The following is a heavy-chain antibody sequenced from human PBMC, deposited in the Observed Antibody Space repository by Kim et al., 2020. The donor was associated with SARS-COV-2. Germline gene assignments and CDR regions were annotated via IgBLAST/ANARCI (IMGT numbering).Heavy chain of an antibody. V-gene: IGHV1-46*01. CDR2: ISACGGST. Sequence: ASVKVSCKASGYTFTSYYIRWVRQAPGQGLEWMGRISACGGSTNYAQKFQGRVTMTRDTSTSTVYMELSSLRSEDTAVYYCARAPLGVVTACCGVQGALV. CDR3: ARAPLGVVTACC. D-gene: IGHD2-15*01. J-gene: IGHJ4*02. CDR1: GYTFTSYY.